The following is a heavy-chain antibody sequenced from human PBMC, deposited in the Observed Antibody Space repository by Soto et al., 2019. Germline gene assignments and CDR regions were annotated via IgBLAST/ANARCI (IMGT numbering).Heavy chain of an antibody. Sequence: EAQLVESGGGLVQPGGSLRLSCAASGFTLSSYEMIWVRQAPGKGLEWVSYISSSANTINYVDSVQGRFTMSRDSAKNSLYLQMSSLRAEDTAVYYCARGWSCAWYRLFEIWGQGTVVTVSS. J-gene: IGHJ3*02. V-gene: IGHV3-48*03. CDR2: ISSSANTI. CDR1: GFTLSSYE. D-gene: IGHD6-19*01. CDR3: ARGWSCAWYRLFEI.